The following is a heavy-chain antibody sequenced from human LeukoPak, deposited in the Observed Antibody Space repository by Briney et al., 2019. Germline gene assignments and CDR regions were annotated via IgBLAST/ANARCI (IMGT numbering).Heavy chain of an antibody. CDR3: TTAYFDWLLTGDY. Sequence: PGGSLRLSCAASGFTFSNAWMSWVRQAPGKGLEWVGRIKSKTGGGTTDYAAPVKGRSTISRDDSKNTLYLQMNSLKTEDTAVYYCTTAYFDWLLTGDYWGQGTLVTVSS. D-gene: IGHD3-9*01. CDR2: IKSKTGGGTT. V-gene: IGHV3-15*01. CDR1: GFTFSNAW. J-gene: IGHJ4*02.